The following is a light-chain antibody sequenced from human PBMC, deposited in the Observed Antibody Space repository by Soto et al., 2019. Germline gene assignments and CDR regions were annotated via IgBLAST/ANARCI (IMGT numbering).Light chain of an antibody. CDR1: QPVGSN. V-gene: IGKV3-15*01. CDR3: HQYANWPPT. CDR2: STS. Sequence: EIVMTQSPATLAVSPGESATLSCRALQPVGSNLAWYLQKPGQPPRLLLFSTSTRAPGVPIRFSGSGSGADLTLAISSLQSEDFAVYYCHQYANWPPTFGQGTKVEIK. J-gene: IGKJ1*01.